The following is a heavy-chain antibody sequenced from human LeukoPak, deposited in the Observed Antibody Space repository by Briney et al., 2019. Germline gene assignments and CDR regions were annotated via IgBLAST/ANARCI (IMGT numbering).Heavy chain of an antibody. J-gene: IGHJ4*02. CDR2: INHSGST. V-gene: IGHV4-34*01. CDR1: GGSFSGYY. D-gene: IGHD6-13*01. Sequence: SETLSLTCAVYGGSFSGYYWSWIRQPPGKGLEWIGEINHSGSTNYNPSLKSRVTISVDTSKNQFSLKLSSVTAADTAVYYCARGRIAAVGRYFDYWGQGTLVTVSS. CDR3: ARGRIAAVGRYFDY.